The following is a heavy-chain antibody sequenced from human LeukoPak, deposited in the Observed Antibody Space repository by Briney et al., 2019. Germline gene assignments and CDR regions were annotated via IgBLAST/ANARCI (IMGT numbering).Heavy chain of an antibody. J-gene: IGHJ4*02. D-gene: IGHD3-10*01. V-gene: IGHV5-51*01. CDR3: ATGSYSDYFDY. Sequence: GESLKVSCKGSGYSFTTHWIGWVRQMPGIGLEWMGIIHPGDSDTRYSPSFQGQVTISADKSISTAYLQWSSLKASDTAMYYCATGSYSDYFDYWGQGTLVTVSS. CDR1: GYSFTTHW. CDR2: IHPGDSDT.